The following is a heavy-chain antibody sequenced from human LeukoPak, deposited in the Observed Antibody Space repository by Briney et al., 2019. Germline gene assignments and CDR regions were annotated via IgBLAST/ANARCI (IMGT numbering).Heavy chain of an antibody. Sequence: GGSLRLSCAASGFTFSSYAMSWVRQAPGKGLGWVSAISGSGGSTYYADSVKGRFTISRDNSRNTLYLQMNSLRAEDTAVYYCAKDGTYGSGSYPEYFQHWGQGTLVTVSS. CDR2: ISGSGGST. D-gene: IGHD3-10*01. CDR3: AKDGTYGSGSYPEYFQH. CDR1: GFTFSSYA. J-gene: IGHJ1*01. V-gene: IGHV3-23*01.